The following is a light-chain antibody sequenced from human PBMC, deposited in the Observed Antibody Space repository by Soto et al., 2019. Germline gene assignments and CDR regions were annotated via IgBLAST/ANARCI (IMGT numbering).Light chain of an antibody. CDR2: DIS. CDR3: CAYAGSYTYV. Sequence: QSALTQPRSLSGSPGQSVTISCTGSSNDVGGYNYVSWYQQHPGKAPKLMIHDISERPSGVPDRFSGSKSGNTSSLTSSGLQADDEADYYCCAYAGSYTYVFGVGTKLTVL. J-gene: IGLJ1*01. V-gene: IGLV2-11*01. CDR1: SNDVGGYNY.